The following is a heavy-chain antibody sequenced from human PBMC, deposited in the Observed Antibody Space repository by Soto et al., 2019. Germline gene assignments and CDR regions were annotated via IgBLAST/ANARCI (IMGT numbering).Heavy chain of an antibody. CDR1: GGTLSSYA. D-gene: IGHD6-6*01. CDR3: ARRRVELGLFYYYYGMDV. CDR2: ITPTFDTP. V-gene: IGHV1-69*12. J-gene: IGHJ6*02. Sequence: QVQLVQSGAEVKKPGSSVKVSCKPSGGTLSSYAISWVRQAPGQGLEWMGGITPTFDTPNYAQKFQGRVTITADXXRXAXXMGLSSLRSEDTAGYYCARRRVELGLFYYYYGMDVWGQGTTVTVSS.